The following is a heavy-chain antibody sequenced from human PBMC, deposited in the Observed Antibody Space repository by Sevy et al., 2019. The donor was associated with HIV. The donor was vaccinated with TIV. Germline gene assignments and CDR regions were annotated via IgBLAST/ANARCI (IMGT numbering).Heavy chain of an antibody. CDR1: GFTFSSYG. D-gene: IGHD2-8*01. J-gene: IGHJ6*02. V-gene: IGHV3-33*01. CDR3: ARDWGDCTNGVCYYYYGMDV. Sequence: GGSLRLSCAASGFTFSSYGMHWVRQAPGKGLEWVAVIWYDGSNKYYADSVKGRFTISRDNSKNTRYLQMNSLRAEDTAVYYCARDWGDCTNGVCYYYYGMDVWGQGTTVTVSS. CDR2: IWYDGSNK.